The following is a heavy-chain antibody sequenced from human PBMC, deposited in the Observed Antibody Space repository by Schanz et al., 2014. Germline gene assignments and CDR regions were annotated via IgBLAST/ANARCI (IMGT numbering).Heavy chain of an antibody. CDR1: GFSLDIFA. D-gene: IGHD3-22*01. V-gene: IGHV3-23*01. Sequence: EVHLLESGGGLVEPGGSLRLSCATSGFSLDIFAVSWVRQAPGKGLEWVSAISGGGGTTYYADSVKGRFTISRDNSKNTLYLQMNSLRAEDTAVYYCARVDSSGYFFDNWGQGTLVTVSS. J-gene: IGHJ4*02. CDR3: ARVDSSGYFFDN. CDR2: ISGGGGTT.